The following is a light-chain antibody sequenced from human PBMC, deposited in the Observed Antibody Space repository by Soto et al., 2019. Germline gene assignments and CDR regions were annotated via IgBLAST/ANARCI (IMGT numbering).Light chain of an antibody. Sequence: ELVLTQSPGTLSLSPGQRANLSCRPCQSVANNSLAWYQQKHGQPPRLIIYGASGRADGIPHRFSGSGFGTDFTLTISKVEPEDFAVYYCQQYGTPRSVTFGQGTRLEIK. J-gene: IGKJ5*01. CDR1: QSVANNS. V-gene: IGKV3-20*01. CDR2: GAS. CDR3: QQYGTPRSVT.